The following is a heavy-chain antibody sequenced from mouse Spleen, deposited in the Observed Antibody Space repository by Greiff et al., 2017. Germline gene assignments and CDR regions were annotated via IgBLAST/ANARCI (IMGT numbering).Heavy chain of an antibody. V-gene: IGHV5-6-5*01. CDR2: ISSGGST. Sequence: EVQLVESGGGLVKPGGSLKLSCAASGFTFSSYAMSWVRQTPEKRLEWVASISSGGSTYYPDSVKGRFTISRDNARNILYLQMSSLRSEDTAMYYWAREGVYGSKRLFDYWGQGTTLTVSS. CDR1: GFTFSSYA. J-gene: IGHJ2*01. D-gene: IGHD1-1*01. CDR3: AREGVYGSKRLFDY.